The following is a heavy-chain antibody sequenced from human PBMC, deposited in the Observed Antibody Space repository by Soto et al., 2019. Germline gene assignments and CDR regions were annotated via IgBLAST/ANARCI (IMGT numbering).Heavy chain of an antibody. J-gene: IGHJ4*02. Sequence: GGSLSLSYAACRFAFSSYAMHWVRQAPGKGLEWVAVISYDGSNKYYADSVKGRFTISRDNSKNTLYLQMNSLRAEDTAVYYCARDYMSGYYFDYWGQGTLVTVSS. D-gene: IGHD3-9*01. CDR2: ISYDGSNK. V-gene: IGHV3-30-3*01. CDR3: ARDYMSGYYFDY. CDR1: RFAFSSYA.